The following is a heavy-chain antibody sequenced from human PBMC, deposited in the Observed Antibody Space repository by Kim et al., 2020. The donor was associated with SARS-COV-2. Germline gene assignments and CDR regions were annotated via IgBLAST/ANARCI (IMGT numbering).Heavy chain of an antibody. V-gene: IGHV3-64D*09. Sequence: GGSLRLSCSASGFTFSSYAMHWVRQAPGKGLEYVSAISSNGGSTYYADSVKGRFTISRDNSKNTLYLQMSSLRAEDTAVYYCVKGYCSGGSCYLIDYWGQGTLVTVSS. CDR3: VKGYCSGGSCYLIDY. J-gene: IGHJ4*02. CDR2: ISSNGGST. D-gene: IGHD2-15*01. CDR1: GFTFSSYA.